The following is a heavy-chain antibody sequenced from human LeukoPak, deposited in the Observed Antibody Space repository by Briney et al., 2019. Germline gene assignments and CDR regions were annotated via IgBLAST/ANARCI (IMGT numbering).Heavy chain of an antibody. CDR2: ISGSAYST. J-gene: IGHJ4*02. V-gene: IGHV3-23*01. D-gene: IGHD6-19*01. Sequence: PGGSLRLSCAASGFTFSSYAMSWVRLAPGKGLEWVSAISGSAYSTYYADSVKGRFTISRDNSKNTLYLQMNSLRAEDTAVYYCAKETVAAPPIDYWGQGTLVTVSS. CDR3: AKETVAAPPIDY. CDR1: GFTFSSYA.